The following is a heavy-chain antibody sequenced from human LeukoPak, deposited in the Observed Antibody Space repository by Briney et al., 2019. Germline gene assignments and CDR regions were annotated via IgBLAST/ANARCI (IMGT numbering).Heavy chain of an antibody. Sequence: ASVTVSCKASGYTFTSYYMHWVRQAPGQGLEWMGIINPSGGSTSYAQKFQGRVTMTRDTSTSTVYMELSSLRSEDTAVYYCARSYGGKGAFDIWGQGTMVTVSS. V-gene: IGHV1-46*01. J-gene: IGHJ3*02. CDR1: GYTFTSYY. CDR2: INPSGGST. D-gene: IGHD4-23*01. CDR3: ARSYGGKGAFDI.